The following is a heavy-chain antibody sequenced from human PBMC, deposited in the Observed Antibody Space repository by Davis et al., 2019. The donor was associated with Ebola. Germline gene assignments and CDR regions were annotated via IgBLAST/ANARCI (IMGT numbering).Heavy chain of an antibody. J-gene: IGHJ6*02. D-gene: IGHD6-13*01. V-gene: IGHV3-13*01. Sequence: PGGSLRLSCAASGFTFSIYDMHWVRQVPGKGLEWVSETGTNGDTYYADSVKGRFTISRENDKRSLYLQMNSLRAEDTAVYFCARDWYRHGMDVWGPGTTVTVSS. CDR1: GFTFSIYD. CDR3: ARDWYRHGMDV. CDR2: TGTNGDT.